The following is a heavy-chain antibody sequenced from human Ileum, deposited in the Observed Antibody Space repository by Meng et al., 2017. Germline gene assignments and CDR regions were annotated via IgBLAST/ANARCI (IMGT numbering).Heavy chain of an antibody. J-gene: IGHJ4*02. CDR3: ARHGGYSQDF. Sequence: QVELQESGPGLGRHSGTWSLTCAASSGSISSNTYWSWVRQPPGKGLEWIGQISHSGSAYYNPSLKSRVTMSVDKSKSQFSLMLTSVTAADTAIYYCARHGGYSQDFWGQGTLVTVSS. D-gene: IGHD4-23*01. CDR1: SGSISSNTY. V-gene: IGHV4-4*02. CDR2: ISHSGSA.